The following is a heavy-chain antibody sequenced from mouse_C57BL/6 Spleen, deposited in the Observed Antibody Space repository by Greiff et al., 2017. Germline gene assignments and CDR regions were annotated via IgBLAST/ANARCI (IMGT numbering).Heavy chain of an antibody. CDR3: ATPTIVTTLYYYAMDY. J-gene: IGHJ4*01. V-gene: IGHV1-74*01. D-gene: IGHD2-5*01. CDR1: GYTFTSYW. CDR2: IHPSDSDT. Sequence: QVQLQQPGAELVKPGASVKVSCKASGYTFTSYWMHWVKQRPGQGLEWIGRIHPSDSDTNYNQKFKGKATLTVDKSSSTAYMQLSSLTSEDSAVYYCATPTIVTTLYYYAMDYWGQGTSVTVSS.